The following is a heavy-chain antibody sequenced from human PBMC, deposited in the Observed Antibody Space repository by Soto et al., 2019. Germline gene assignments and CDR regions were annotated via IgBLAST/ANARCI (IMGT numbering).Heavy chain of an antibody. CDR1: GFTFSSYG. Sequence: QVQLVESGGGVVQPGRSLRLSCAASGFTFSSYGMQWFRQAPGKGLEWVAVIWYDGSNKYYADFVKGRFTISRDNSKNTLYLQMNSLRAEDTAVYYCARAWGVVPAAIEDWYCDYWGQGTLVTVSS. CDR2: IWYDGSNK. CDR3: ARAWGVVPAAIEDWYCDY. V-gene: IGHV3-33*01. J-gene: IGHJ4*02. D-gene: IGHD2-2*01.